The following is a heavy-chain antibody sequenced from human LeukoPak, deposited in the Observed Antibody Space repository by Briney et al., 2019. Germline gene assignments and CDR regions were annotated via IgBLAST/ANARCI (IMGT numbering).Heavy chain of an antibody. V-gene: IGHV3-7*01. J-gene: IGHJ4*02. Sequence: GGSLRLPCAASGFTFSNYWMSWVRQAPGKGLEWVANIKTDGSEANYVDSVRGRFTISRDHAKDSLYLQMNGLRAEDTAVYYCATDRGYRTFAYWGQGTLVTVSS. CDR3: ATDRGYRTFAY. CDR2: IKTDGSEA. CDR1: GFTFSNYW. D-gene: IGHD6-13*01.